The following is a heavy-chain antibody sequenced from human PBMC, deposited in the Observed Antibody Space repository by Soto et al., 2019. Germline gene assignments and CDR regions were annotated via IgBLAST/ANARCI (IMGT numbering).Heavy chain of an antibody. V-gene: IGHV4-4*07. J-gene: IGHJ5*02. Sequence: ETLSLTCSVSGGSMSSYYWTWIRQPAGKGLEWIGRVYSSGGTHYNPSLKSRVTISLDTSKNQFSLRLISVTAADTAVYYCARGQRFSDWFDHWGQGTLVTVSS. CDR1: GGSMSSYY. D-gene: IGHD3-3*01. CDR3: ARGQRFSDWFDH. CDR2: VYSSGGT.